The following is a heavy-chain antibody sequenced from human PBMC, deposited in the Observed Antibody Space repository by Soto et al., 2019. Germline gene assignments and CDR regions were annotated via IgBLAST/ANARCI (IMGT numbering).Heavy chain of an antibody. J-gene: IGHJ4*02. Sequence: QVQLAQSGTEVRRPGASVKVSCTASGYTFRNYGLSWVRQAPGQGLEWMGWISPYNGDTKYTQKFQXRVTMTIDTSTSTTYMELRSLRFDDTAVYYCARGEWLLGLDYWGQGTLVTVSS. CDR1: GYTFRNYG. D-gene: IGHD3-16*01. CDR2: ISPYNGDT. CDR3: ARGEWLLGLDY. V-gene: IGHV1-18*01.